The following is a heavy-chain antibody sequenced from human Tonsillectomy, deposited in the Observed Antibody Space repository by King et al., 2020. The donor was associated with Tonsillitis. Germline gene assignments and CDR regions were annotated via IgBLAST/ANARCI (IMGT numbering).Heavy chain of an antibody. D-gene: IGHD2-2*01. CDR2: IIPILDST. J-gene: IGHJ6*02. Sequence: VQLVQSGAEVKKPGSSVRVSCKASGGTFSSSAMSWVRQAPGQGLEWMGGIIPILDSTNYAQNFQGRVTLTADESTSTGYMELTSLRSEDTAIYYCVRCTTSCSGTDWWYYDLDVWGQGTTVTVSS. CDR1: GGTFSSSA. CDR3: VRCTTSCSGTDWWYYDLDV. V-gene: IGHV1-69*01.